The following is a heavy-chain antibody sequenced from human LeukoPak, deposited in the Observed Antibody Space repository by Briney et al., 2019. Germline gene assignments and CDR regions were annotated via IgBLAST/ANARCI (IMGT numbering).Heavy chain of an antibody. Sequence: SETLSLTCAVYGRSFSGYYWSWIRQPPGKGLEWIGEINHSGSTNYNPSLKSRVTISVDTSKNQFSLKLSSVTAADTAVYYCARDSHGSSSWGQGTLVTISS. CDR2: INHSGST. D-gene: IGHD6-13*01. V-gene: IGHV4-34*01. J-gene: IGHJ5*02. CDR3: ARDSHGSSS. CDR1: GRSFSGYY.